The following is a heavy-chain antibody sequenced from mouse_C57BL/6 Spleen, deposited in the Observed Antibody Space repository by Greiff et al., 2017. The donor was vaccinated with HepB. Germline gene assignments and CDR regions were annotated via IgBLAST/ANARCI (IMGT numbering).Heavy chain of an antibody. Sequence: VKLQESGPELVKPGASVKISCKASGYAFSSSWMNWVKQRPGKGLEWIGRIYPGDGDTNYNGKFKGKATLTADKSSSTAYMQLSSLTSEDSAVYFCARWGYYDYDEGAYWGQGTTLTVSS. CDR3: ARWGYYDYDEGAY. D-gene: IGHD2-4*01. V-gene: IGHV1-82*01. CDR1: GYAFSSSW. J-gene: IGHJ2*01. CDR2: IYPGDGDT.